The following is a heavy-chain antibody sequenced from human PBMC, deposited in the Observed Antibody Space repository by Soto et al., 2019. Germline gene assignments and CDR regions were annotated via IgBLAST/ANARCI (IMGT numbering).Heavy chain of an antibody. CDR3: ARHARPYYYDSSGYYAWGYFDY. D-gene: IGHD3-22*01. J-gene: IGHJ4*02. Sequence: SETLSLTCAVYGGSFSGYDWTWIRQPPGKGLEWIGSIYYSGSTYYNPSLKSRVTISVDTSKNQFSLKLSSVTAADTAVYYCARHARPYYYDSSGYYAWGYFDYWGQGTLVTSPQ. CDR2: IYYSGST. CDR1: GGSFSGYD. V-gene: IGHV4-34*01.